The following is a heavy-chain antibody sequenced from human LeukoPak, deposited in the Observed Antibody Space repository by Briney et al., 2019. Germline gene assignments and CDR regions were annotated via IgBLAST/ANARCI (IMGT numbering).Heavy chain of an antibody. D-gene: IGHD2-2*01. CDR2: IYYSGST. J-gene: IGHJ2*01. V-gene: IGHV4-39*01. CDR1: GGSISSSSYY. CDR3: ARLIVVVPAAMGDWYFDL. Sequence: KPSETLSLTCTVSGGSISSSSYYWGWIRQPPGKGLEWIGSIYYSGSTYYNPPLKSRVTISVDTSKNQFSLKLSSVTAADTAVYYCARLIVVVPAAMGDWYFDLWGRGTLVTVSS.